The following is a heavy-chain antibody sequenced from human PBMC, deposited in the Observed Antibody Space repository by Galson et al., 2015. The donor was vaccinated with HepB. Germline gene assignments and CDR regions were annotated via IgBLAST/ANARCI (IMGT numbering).Heavy chain of an antibody. D-gene: IGHD6-19*01. CDR3: ARSVAARGGDYGMDV. V-gene: IGHV3-13*05. CDR1: GFTFTSYD. Sequence: SLRLSCAASGFTFTSYDMHWVRQATGKGLEWVSGIGPAGDPYYPDSVKGRFTISRENAKNSLYLQMNSLRVGDTAVYYCARSVAARGGDYGMDVWGQGTTVTVSS. J-gene: IGHJ6*02. CDR2: IGPAGDP.